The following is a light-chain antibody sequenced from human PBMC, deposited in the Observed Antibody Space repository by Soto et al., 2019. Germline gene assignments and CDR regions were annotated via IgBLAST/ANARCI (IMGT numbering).Light chain of an antibody. V-gene: IGLV2-14*01. J-gene: IGLJ1*01. CDR2: EVF. CDR1: GSDVGAYSY. CDR3: LSYTGSDTLGV. Sequence: QSAPTQPASVSGSPGQSITISCTGTGSDVGAYSYVSWYQHHPGKAPKLIIYEVFNRPSGVSDRFSGSKSGNTASLTISGLQAEDEADYYCLSYTGSDTLGVFGTGTKVTVL.